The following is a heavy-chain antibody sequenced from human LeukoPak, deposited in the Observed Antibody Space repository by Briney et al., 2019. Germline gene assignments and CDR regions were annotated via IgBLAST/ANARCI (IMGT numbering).Heavy chain of an antibody. Sequence: GGSLRLPCAASGFTFSSYGMPWVRQAPGKGLEWVAVISYDGSNKYYADPVKGRFTISRDNSKNTLYLQMNSLRAEDTAVYYCAKPGNYYDSSGYYLSLVYFEYWGQGTLVTVSS. V-gene: IGHV3-30*18. CDR3: AKPGNYYDSSGYYLSLVYFEY. J-gene: IGHJ4*02. CDR1: GFTFSSYG. CDR2: ISYDGSNK. D-gene: IGHD3-22*01.